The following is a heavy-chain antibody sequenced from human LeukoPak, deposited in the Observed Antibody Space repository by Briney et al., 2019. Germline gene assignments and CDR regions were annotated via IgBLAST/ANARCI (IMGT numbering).Heavy chain of an antibody. D-gene: IGHD1-26*01. V-gene: IGHV4-34*01. CDR1: GGSFSGYY. J-gene: IGHJ4*02. CDR2: INHSGST. CDR3: ARRSYYAPFDY. Sequence: SETLSLTCAVYGGSFSGYYWSWICQPPGKGLEWIGEINHSGSTNYNPSLKSRVTISVDTSKYQFSLKLSSVTAADTAVYYCARRSYYAPFDYWGQGTLVTVSS.